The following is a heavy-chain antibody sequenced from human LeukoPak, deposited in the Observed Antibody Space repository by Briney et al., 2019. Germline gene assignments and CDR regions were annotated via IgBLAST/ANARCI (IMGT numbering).Heavy chain of an antibody. Sequence: SSETLSLTCTVSGGSISSYYWSWIRQPAGKGLEWIGRIYTSGSTNYNPSLKSRVTMSVDTSKNQFSLKLSSVTAADTAVYYCAGADDYGDLHVAFDIWGQGTMVTVSS. CDR3: AGADDYGDLHVAFDI. CDR2: IYTSGST. V-gene: IGHV4-4*07. J-gene: IGHJ3*02. D-gene: IGHD4-17*01. CDR1: GGSISSYY.